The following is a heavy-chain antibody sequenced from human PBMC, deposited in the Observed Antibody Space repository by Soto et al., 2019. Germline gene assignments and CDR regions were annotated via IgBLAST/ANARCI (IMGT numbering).Heavy chain of an antibody. CDR1: GFDFSSYD. CDR2: ISGSGDSA. CDR3: AKEDDAWTNGHFDI. Sequence: GGSLRLSCAASGFDFSSYDMSWVRQAPGKGLEWVSGISGSGDSAYYADSVRGRFTISRDNSKDTLYVQMNSLRNEDTAIYYCAKEDDAWTNGHFDIWGQGTLVTV. J-gene: IGHJ3*02. D-gene: IGHD2-8*01. V-gene: IGHV3-23*01.